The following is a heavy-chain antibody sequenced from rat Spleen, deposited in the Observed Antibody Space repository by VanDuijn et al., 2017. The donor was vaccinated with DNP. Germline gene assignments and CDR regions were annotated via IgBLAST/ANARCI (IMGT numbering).Heavy chain of an antibody. D-gene: IGHD1-12*02. CDR2: IGSDGYAP. CDR1: GFTFSDYY. Sequence: EVQLVESGGGLVQPGRSLKLSCAASGFTFSDYYMAWVRQAPTKGLEWVAYIGSDGYAPYYGDSVKGRFTISRDNAKNTVHLQMNSLRSADTATYYCAAPDYDGTYYYPFAYWGQGTLVTVSS. V-gene: IGHV5-22*01. J-gene: IGHJ3*01. CDR3: AAPDYDGTYYYPFAY.